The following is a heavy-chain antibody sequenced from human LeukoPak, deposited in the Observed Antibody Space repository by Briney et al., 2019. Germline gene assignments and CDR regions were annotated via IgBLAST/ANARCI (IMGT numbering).Heavy chain of an antibody. CDR3: ARDGAFWAFDI. J-gene: IGHJ3*02. CDR1: GFTFSSYA. Sequence: GGSLRLSCAASGFTFSSYAMHWVRQAPGKGLEYVSAISSNGGSTYYANSVKGRFTISRDNSKNTLYLQMGSLRAEDMAVYYCARDGAFWAFDIWGQGTMVTVSS. V-gene: IGHV3-64*01. D-gene: IGHD3-3*01. CDR2: ISSNGGST.